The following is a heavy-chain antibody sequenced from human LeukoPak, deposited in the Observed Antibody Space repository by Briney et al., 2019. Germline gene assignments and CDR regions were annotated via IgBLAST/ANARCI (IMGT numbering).Heavy chain of an antibody. V-gene: IGHV4-59*01. CDR3: ARAEPLYCYGMDV. CDR2: IYYSGST. Sequence: SETLSLTCTVSGGSISSYYWSWIRQPPGKGLEWIGYIYYSGSTNYNPSLKSRVTISVDTSKNQFSLKLSSVTAADTAVYYCARAEPLYCYGMDVWGKGTTVTVSS. J-gene: IGHJ6*04. CDR1: GGSISSYY.